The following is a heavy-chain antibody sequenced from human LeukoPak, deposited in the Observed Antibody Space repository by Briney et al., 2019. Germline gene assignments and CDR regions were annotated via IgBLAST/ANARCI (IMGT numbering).Heavy chain of an antibody. Sequence: PGGSLRLSCAASGFTFSSYAMSWVRQAPGKGLDWVSAISCSGGSTYYADSVNGRFTISRHNSKNTLYLQMNSLRAEDTAVYYCAKGGFGELLEGYYYYMDVWGKGTTVTVSS. D-gene: IGHD3-10*01. CDR2: ISCSGGST. J-gene: IGHJ6*03. CDR3: AKGGFGELLEGYYYYMDV. CDR1: GFTFSSYA. V-gene: IGHV3-23*01.